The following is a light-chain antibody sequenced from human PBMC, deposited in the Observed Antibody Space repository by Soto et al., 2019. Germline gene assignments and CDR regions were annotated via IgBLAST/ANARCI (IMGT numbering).Light chain of an antibody. V-gene: IGKV3-15*01. CDR1: QSVSTN. J-gene: IGKJ5*01. CDR3: QQLHNWPPIT. Sequence: EIVMTQSPATLSVSPGERATLSCRASQSVSTNLAWYQQKPGQAPRLIIYGAYTRATGIPATFSGSGSGTEFTLTISSLQSEDFAVYYCQQLHNWPPITCGQGTRLEIK. CDR2: GAY.